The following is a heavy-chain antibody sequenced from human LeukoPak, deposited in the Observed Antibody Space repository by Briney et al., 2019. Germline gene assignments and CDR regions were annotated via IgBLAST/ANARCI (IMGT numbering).Heavy chain of an antibody. D-gene: IGHD3-3*01. CDR2: ISGSGGST. CDR1: GFTFSSYA. J-gene: IGHJ4*02. V-gene: IGHV3-23*01. CDR3: AKEPHLYYDFWSAEAGDY. Sequence: HSGGSLRLSCAASGFTFSSYAMSWVRQAPGKGLEWVSAISGSGGSTYYADSVKGRFTISRDNSKNTLYLQMNSLRAEDTAVYYCAKEPHLYYDFWSAEAGDYWGQGTLVTVSS.